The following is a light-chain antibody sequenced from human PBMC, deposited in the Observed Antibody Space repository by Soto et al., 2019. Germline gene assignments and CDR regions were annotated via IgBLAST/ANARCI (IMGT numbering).Light chain of an antibody. J-gene: IGKJ3*01. CDR1: QSVSSSY. Sequence: EIVLTQSPGTLYWSTGERATLSCRASQSVSSSYLAWYQQKPGQAPRLLIYGASSRATGIPDRFSGSGSGTDFTLTISRLEPEDFAVYYCQQYDSSPVTFGPGTKVDIK. V-gene: IGKV3-20*01. CDR3: QQYDSSPVT. CDR2: GAS.